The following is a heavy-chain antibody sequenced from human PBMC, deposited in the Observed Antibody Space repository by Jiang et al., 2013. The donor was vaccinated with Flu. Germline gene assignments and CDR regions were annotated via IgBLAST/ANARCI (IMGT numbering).Heavy chain of an antibody. Sequence: QSGSELKKPGASVKVSCQASGYTLTSYLMSWVRQAPGQGLEWMGWINTNTGNPTNAQGFTGRFVFSLDTSVNTAYLQINSLKAEDTAVYYCARLGGSRTLYYFDYWGQGTLVTVSS. V-gene: IGHV7-4-1*02. CDR3: ARLGGSRTLYYFDY. CDR2: INTNTGNP. J-gene: IGHJ4*02. D-gene: IGHD3-10*01. CDR1: GYTLTSYL.